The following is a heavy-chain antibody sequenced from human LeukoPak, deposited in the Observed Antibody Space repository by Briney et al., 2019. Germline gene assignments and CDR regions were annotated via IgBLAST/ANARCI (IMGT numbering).Heavy chain of an antibody. CDR1: GYTFTSYG. V-gene: IGHV1-18*01. D-gene: IGHD2-2*01. CDR3: ASWAGYCSSNDCYATSLDY. CDR2: ISAYNVNA. Sequence: GASVKVSCKASGYTFTSYGISWVRQAPGQGLEWMGWISAYNVNANFAQKLQGRVTMTTDTSTNTAYMALRTLRSDDTAVYYCASWAGYCSSNDCYATSLDYWGQGTLVTVSA. J-gene: IGHJ4*02.